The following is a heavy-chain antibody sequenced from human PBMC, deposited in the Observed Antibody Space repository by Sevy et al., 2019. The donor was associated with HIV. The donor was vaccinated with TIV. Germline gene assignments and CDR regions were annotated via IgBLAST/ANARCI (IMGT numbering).Heavy chain of an antibody. Sequence: GGSLRLSCAASGFAFSSHAMNWVRQAPGKGLEWVAVISYEGTETFYAASVEGRFTISRDNSKNMLCLQINSLRPEDTAVYYCARDGGYSIKWYPLYWGHGTLVTVSS. CDR1: GFAFSSHA. D-gene: IGHD6-13*01. J-gene: IGHJ4*01. CDR3: ARDGGYSIKWYPLY. V-gene: IGHV3-30-3*01. CDR2: ISYEGTET.